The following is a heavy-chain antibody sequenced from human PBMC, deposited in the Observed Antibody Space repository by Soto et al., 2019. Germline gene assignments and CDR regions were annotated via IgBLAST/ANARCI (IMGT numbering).Heavy chain of an antibody. Sequence: QVQLQESGPGLVKSSQTLSLTCAVSGGPISSGGNYWSWIRQQPGKGLEWIGYIYYSGSTYYNPSLKTRVTISVATSKNQFSLKLTSVTAADTAVYYCARARMVRGVIYYYGMDVWGQGTTVTVSS. V-gene: IGHV4-31*11. CDR1: GGPISSGGNY. CDR2: IYYSGST. CDR3: ARARMVRGVIYYYGMDV. D-gene: IGHD3-10*01. J-gene: IGHJ6*02.